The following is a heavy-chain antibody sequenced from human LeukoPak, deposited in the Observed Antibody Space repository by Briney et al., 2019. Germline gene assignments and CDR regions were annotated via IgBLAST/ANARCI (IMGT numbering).Heavy chain of an antibody. CDR1: GFTFSSYW. V-gene: IGHV3-49*04. CDR2: IRSKAYGGTT. CDR3: TRDITLGYCSGGSCYRDPSTVRRGNAFDI. J-gene: IGHJ3*02. D-gene: IGHD2-15*01. Sequence: GGSLRLSCAASGFTFSSYWMHWVRQAPGKGLVWVGFIRSKAYGGTTEYAASVKGRFTISRDDSKSIAYLQMNSLKTEDTAVYYCTRDITLGYCSGGSCYRDPSTVRRGNAFDIWGQGTMVTVSS.